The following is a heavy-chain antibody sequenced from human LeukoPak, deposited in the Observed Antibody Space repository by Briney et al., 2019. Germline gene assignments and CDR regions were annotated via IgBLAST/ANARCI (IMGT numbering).Heavy chain of an antibody. J-gene: IGHJ4*02. V-gene: IGHV1-8*01. CDR2: MNPNSGNT. CDR3: ARALSFQGFDY. CDR1: GYTFTSYD. Sequence: ASVKVSCKASGYTFTSYDINWVRQATGQGLEWMGWMNPNSGNTGYAQKSQGRVTMTRNTSISTAHMELSSLRSEDTAVYYCARALSFQGFDYWGQGTLVTVSS.